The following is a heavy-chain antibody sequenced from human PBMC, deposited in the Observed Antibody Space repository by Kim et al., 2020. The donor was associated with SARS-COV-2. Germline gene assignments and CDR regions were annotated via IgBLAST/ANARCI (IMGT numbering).Heavy chain of an antibody. Sequence: GGSLRLSCAASGFTFSDAWMSWVRQAPGKGLEWVGRIKSQTDGGTTDCAAPVEGRFTISRDDSKNTLYLQMNSLKSEDTAVYYCTTDSNDYWGRGTLVTVSS. J-gene: IGHJ4*02. CDR2: IKSQTDGGTT. CDR3: TTDSNDY. CDR1: GFTFSDAW. V-gene: IGHV3-15*01.